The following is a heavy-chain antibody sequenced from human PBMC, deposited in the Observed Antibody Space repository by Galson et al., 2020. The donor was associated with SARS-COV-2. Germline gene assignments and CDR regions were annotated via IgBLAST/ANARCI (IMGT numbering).Heavy chain of an antibody. V-gene: IGHV3-30*04. CDR3: ARDRDDYGDYVYFDY. CDR1: GFTFSSYA. D-gene: IGHD4-17*01. CDR2: ISYDGSNK. Sequence: GESLKISCAASGFTFSSYAMHWVRQAPGKRLEWVAVISYDGSNKYYADSVKGRFTISRDNSKNTLYLQMNSLRAEDTAVYYCARDRDDYGDYVYFDYWGQGTLVTVSS. J-gene: IGHJ4*02.